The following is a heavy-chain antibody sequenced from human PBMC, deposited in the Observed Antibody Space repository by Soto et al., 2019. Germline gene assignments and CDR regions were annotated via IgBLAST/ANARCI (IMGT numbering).Heavy chain of an antibody. Sequence: PSETLSLTCTVSGGSISSSSYYWGWIRQPPGKGLEWIGSIYYSGSTYYNPSLKSRVTISVDTSKNQFSLKLSSVTAADTAVYYCARQDHASSGFPYYFDYWGQGTMVTVSS. J-gene: IGHJ4*02. CDR2: IYYSGST. V-gene: IGHV4-39*01. D-gene: IGHD3-22*01. CDR1: GGSISSSSYY. CDR3: ARQDHASSGFPYYFDY.